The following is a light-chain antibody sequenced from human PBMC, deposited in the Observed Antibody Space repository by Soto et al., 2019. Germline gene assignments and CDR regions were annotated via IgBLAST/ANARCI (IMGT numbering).Light chain of an antibody. CDR3: QQYGNSRGT. CDR2: NAS. V-gene: IGKV3-20*01. CDR1: QSVSNY. J-gene: IGKJ1*01. Sequence: EIVLTQSPATLSLSPGERVTLSCRASQSVSNYLAWYQQKPGQAPRLLIYNASSRATGIPDRFSGSGSGTDFTLTISRLEPEDFAVYYCQQYGNSRGTFGQGTKVDIK.